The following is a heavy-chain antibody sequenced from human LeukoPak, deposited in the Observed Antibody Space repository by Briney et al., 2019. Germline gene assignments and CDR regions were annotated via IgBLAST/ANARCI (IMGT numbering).Heavy chain of an antibody. CDR2: INDGGST. CDR1: GYSISSTYY. CDR3: ARLGGNSYGSYYFDY. Sequence: SETLSLTCTVSGYSISSTYYWGWIRQPPGKGLEWIGSINDGGSTYYDPSRKSRVTIPVDTSNNQFSLKVNSVTAADTAVYYCARLGGNSYGSYYFDYWGQGTPVTPPS. D-gene: IGHD5-18*01. V-gene: IGHV4-38-2*02. J-gene: IGHJ4*02.